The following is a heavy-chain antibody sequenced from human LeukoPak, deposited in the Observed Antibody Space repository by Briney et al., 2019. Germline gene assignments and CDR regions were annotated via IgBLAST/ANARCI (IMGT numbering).Heavy chain of an antibody. Sequence: PGGSLRLTCAASGFTFSSYAMSWVHQAPGKGLEWVAFIRYDGSNKYYADSVKGRFTISRDNSKYTLYLQMNSLRAEDTAVYYCAKDSYNWNYGLFDYWGQGTLVTVSS. CDR2: IRYDGSNK. V-gene: IGHV3-30*02. J-gene: IGHJ4*02. D-gene: IGHD1-7*01. CDR3: AKDSYNWNYGLFDY. CDR1: GFTFSSYA.